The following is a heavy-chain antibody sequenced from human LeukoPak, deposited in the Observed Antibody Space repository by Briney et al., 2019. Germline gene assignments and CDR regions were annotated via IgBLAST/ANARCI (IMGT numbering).Heavy chain of an antibody. V-gene: IGHV4-61*01. D-gene: IGHD6-13*01. CDR3: ARVYYSRSYDYWYFDL. Sequence: SETLSLTCTVSGSSMSSDYYWGWIRQPPGKGLEWIGYIYYSGSTNYNPSLKSRVIISVDTSKNQFSLKLSSVTAADTAFYYCARVYYSRSYDYWYFDLWGRGTLVTVSS. CDR1: GSSMSSDYY. J-gene: IGHJ2*01. CDR2: IYYSGST.